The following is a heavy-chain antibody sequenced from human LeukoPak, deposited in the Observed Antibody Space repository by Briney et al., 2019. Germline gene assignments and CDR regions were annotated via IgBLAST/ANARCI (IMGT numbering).Heavy chain of an antibody. CDR2: ISAYNGNT. Sequence: GASVKVSCKASGYTFSGYYIHWVRQAPGQGLEWMGWISAYNGNTNYAQKLQGRVTMTTDTSTSTAYMELRSLRSDDTAVYYCARSLEYASGDPPGYWGQGTLVTVSS. CDR3: ARSLEYASGDPPGY. D-gene: IGHD4-17*01. V-gene: IGHV1-18*04. J-gene: IGHJ4*02. CDR1: GYTFSGYY.